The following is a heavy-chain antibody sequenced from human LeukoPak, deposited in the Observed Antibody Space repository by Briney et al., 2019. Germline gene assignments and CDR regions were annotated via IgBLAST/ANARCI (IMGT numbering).Heavy chain of an antibody. J-gene: IGHJ4*02. CDR1: GFTFSSYS. CDR2: ISSSSSYI. V-gene: IGHV3-21*01. D-gene: IGHD3/OR15-3a*01. Sequence: GGSLRLSCAASGFTFSSYSMNWVRQAPGKGLEWVSSISSSSSYIYYADSVKGRFTISRDNAKNSLYLQMNSLSAEDTAVYYCASDIWTPPFDYWGQGTLVTVSS. CDR3: ASDIWTPPFDY.